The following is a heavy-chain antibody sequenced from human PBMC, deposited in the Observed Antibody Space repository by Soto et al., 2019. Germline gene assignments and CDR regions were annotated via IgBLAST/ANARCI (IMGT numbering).Heavy chain of an antibody. CDR1: GFTFSSYG. D-gene: IGHD3-3*01. J-gene: IGHJ4*02. CDR3: AKESITIFGVVIRNLWFGFDY. V-gene: IGHV3-30*18. CDR2: ISYDGSNK. Sequence: GGSLRLSCAASGFTFSSYGMHWVRQAPGKGLEWVAVISYDGSNKYYADSVKGRFTISRDNSKNTLYLQMNSLRAEDTAVYYCAKESITIFGVVIRNLWFGFDYWGQGTLVTVSS.